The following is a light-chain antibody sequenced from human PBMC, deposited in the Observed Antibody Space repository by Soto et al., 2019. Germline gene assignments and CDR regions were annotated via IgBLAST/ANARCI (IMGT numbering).Light chain of an antibody. Sequence: DIQMTQSPSSVSASVGDRVTVTCRASQGIGSWLAWYQKKPGKAPILLIYAASSLQSGVPSRFSGSGSGTDFTFTIRSLQPEDIATYYCQQYDNLPLFGQGTRLEIK. CDR2: AAS. J-gene: IGKJ5*01. CDR3: QQYDNLPL. CDR1: QGIGSW. V-gene: IGKV1-12*01.